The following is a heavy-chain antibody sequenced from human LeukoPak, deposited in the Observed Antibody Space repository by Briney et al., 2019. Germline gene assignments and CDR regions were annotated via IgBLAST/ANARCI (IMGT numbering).Heavy chain of an antibody. J-gene: IGHJ4*02. CDR1: GFTFSSSW. D-gene: IGHD6-19*01. CDR3: ARDLGIAVAGTLDY. Sequence: GGSLRPSCAASGFTFSSSWMYWVRQAPGKGLEWVANIKQDGSEEYYVDSVKGRFTISRDNAKNSLYLQMNSLRAEDTAVYYCARDLGIAVAGTLDYWGQGTLVTVSS. CDR2: IKQDGSEE. V-gene: IGHV3-7*01.